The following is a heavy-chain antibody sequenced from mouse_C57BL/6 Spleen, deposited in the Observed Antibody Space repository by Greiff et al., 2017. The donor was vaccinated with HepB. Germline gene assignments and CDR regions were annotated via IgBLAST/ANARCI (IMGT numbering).Heavy chain of an antibody. CDR2: IDPSDSYT. J-gene: IGHJ4*01. V-gene: IGHV1-50*01. CDR3: ARRNSNYESY. Sequence: QVQLQQPGAELVKPGASVKLSCKASGYTFTSYWMQWVNQRPGQGLEWIGKIDPSDSYTTYNQKFKGKATLTVDTSSSTAYMQLSSLTSEDSAVYYCARRNSNYESYWGQGTSVTVSS. D-gene: IGHD2-5*01. CDR1: GYTFTSYW.